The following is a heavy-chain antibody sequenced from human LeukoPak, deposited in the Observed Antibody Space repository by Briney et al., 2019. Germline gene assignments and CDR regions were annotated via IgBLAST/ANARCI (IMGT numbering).Heavy chain of an antibody. Sequence: SVKVSCKASGGTFSSYAISWVRQAPGQGLEWMGRIIPILGIANYAQKFQGRVTITADKSTSTAYMELSSLRSEDTAVYYCARLPPNCSGGSCYSLSFDIWGQGTMVTVSS. J-gene: IGHJ3*02. V-gene: IGHV1-69*04. CDR3: ARLPPNCSGGSCYSLSFDI. CDR2: IIPILGIA. D-gene: IGHD2-15*01. CDR1: GGTFSSYA.